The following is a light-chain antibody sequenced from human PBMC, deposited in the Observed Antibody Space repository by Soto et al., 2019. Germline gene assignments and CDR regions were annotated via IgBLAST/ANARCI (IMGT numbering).Light chain of an antibody. J-gene: IGKJ1*01. CDR3: QQYGSSPRT. CDR2: GSS. Sequence: PGERATLSCRASQSVSSSYLAWYQQKPGQAPRLLIYGSSSRATGIPDRFSGSGSGTDFTLTISRLEPEDFAVYYCQQYGSSPRTFGQGTKVEIK. V-gene: IGKV3-20*01. CDR1: QSVSSSY.